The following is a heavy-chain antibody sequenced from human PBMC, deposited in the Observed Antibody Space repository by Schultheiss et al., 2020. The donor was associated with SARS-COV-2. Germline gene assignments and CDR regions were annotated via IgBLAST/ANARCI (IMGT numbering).Heavy chain of an antibody. CDR1: GGSFSGYY. D-gene: IGHD3-10*01. Sequence: SQTLSLTCAVYGGSFSGYYWSWIRQPPGKGLEWIGEINHSGSTYYNPSLKSRVTMSVDTSKNQFSLKLSSVTAADTAVYYCARGLLWFGEFGDSRDYWGQGTLVTVSS. CDR3: ARGLLWFGEFGDSRDY. J-gene: IGHJ4*02. CDR2: INHSGST. V-gene: IGHV4-34*01.